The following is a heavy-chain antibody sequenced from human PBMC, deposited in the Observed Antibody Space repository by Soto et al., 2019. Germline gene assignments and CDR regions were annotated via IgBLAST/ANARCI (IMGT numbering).Heavy chain of an antibody. Sequence: GASVKGSSKASSYTFTSYGISWVRQAPGQGLEWMGWISAYNGNTNYAQKLQGRVTMTTDTSTSTAYMELRSLRSDDTAVYYCARVSGIAVAGTIIEYYYYGMDVWGQGTTVTVS. CDR3: ARVSGIAVAGTIIEYYYYGMDV. D-gene: IGHD6-19*01. V-gene: IGHV1-18*01. CDR1: SYTFTSYG. J-gene: IGHJ6*02. CDR2: ISAYNGNT.